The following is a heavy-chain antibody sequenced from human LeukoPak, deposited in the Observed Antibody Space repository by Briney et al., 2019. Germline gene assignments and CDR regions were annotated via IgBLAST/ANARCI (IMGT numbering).Heavy chain of an antibody. J-gene: IGHJ4*02. Sequence: PSETLSLTCTVSGGSISSSSYYWGWIRQPPGKGLEWIGSIYYSGSTYYNPSLKSRVTRSVDTSKNQFSLKLSSVTAADTAVYYCARFHFGKAALDYWGQGTLVTVSS. CDR3: ARFHFGKAALDY. V-gene: IGHV4-39*07. CDR1: GGSISSSSYY. D-gene: IGHD6-25*01. CDR2: IYYSGST.